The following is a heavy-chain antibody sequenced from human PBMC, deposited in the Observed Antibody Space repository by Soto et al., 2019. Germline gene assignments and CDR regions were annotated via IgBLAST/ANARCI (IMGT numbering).Heavy chain of an antibody. D-gene: IGHD3-22*01. V-gene: IGHV3-30*18. CDR3: AKDEYYYSRSGYYIFDS. CDR2: ISHDGTNK. J-gene: IGHJ4*02. Sequence: GGSLRLSCAASGFTFSNYWMHWVRQAPGKGLEWVAAISHDGTNKNYGDSVKGRFTISRDNSKKTLYLQMNSLRPEDTALYYCAKDEYYYSRSGYYIFDSWGQGTLVTVSS. CDR1: GFTFSNYW.